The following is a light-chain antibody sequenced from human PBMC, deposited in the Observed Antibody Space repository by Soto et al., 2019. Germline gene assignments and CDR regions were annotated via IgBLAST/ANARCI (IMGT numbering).Light chain of an antibody. Sequence: EILMTQSPATLSVSPGEGATLSCRASHRVNTYLAWYQQRPGQAPRLLIYDASTRATGIPARFSGSGSGTEFTLTISSLQSEDFAVYYCQQYNKWPPLTFGGGTKVDIK. CDR2: DAS. CDR1: HRVNTY. V-gene: IGKV3-15*01. CDR3: QQYNKWPPLT. J-gene: IGKJ4*01.